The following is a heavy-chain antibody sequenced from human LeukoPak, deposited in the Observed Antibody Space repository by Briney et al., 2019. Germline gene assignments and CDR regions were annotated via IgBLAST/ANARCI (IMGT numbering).Heavy chain of an antibody. CDR1: GFTLSSYS. V-gene: IGHV3-21*01. J-gene: IGHJ6*02. CDR2: ISSSSSYI. D-gene: IGHD6-13*01. CDR3: ASGGSSSWPYYYYGMDV. Sequence: PGGSLRLSCAASGFTLSSYSMNWVRQAPGKGLEWVSSISSSSSYIYYADSVKGRFTISRDNAKNSLYLQMNSLRAEDTAVYYCASGGSSSWPYYYYGMDVWGQGTTVTVSS.